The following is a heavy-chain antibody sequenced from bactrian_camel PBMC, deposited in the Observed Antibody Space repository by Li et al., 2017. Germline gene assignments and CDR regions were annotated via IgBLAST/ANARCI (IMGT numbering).Heavy chain of an antibody. CDR3: VNGASDVGYNY. J-gene: IGHJ4*01. CDR2: ITSGGGNT. V-gene: IGHV3S31*01. D-gene: IGHD3*01. Sequence: DVQLVESGGGLVEPGGSLRVSCAASGFTFSICPMSWVRQAPGEGLEWVSSITSGGGNTYYGDSVKERFTISRDNAKNTLYLQLNSLKTEDTAMYYCVNGASDVGYNYWGQGTQVTVS. CDR1: GFTFSICP.